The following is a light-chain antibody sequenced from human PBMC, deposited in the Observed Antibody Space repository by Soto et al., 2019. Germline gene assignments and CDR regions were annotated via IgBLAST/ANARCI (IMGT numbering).Light chain of an antibody. J-gene: IGKJ5*01. V-gene: IGKV3-15*01. Sequence: EIVMTQSPGTLSVSPGERVTRSCRASQHASQTLAWYQQKPGQAPRLLIYGASTRATGTPARFSGSGSGRQFTLTISSLQSEDSAVYYCQQYSNWPLTFGQGTRLEIK. CDR2: GAS. CDR1: QHASQT. CDR3: QQYSNWPLT.